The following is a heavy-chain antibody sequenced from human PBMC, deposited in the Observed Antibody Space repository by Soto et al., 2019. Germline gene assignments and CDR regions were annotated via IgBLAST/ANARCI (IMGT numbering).Heavy chain of an antibody. CDR3: AREGGYSYGYGPVTGENYYYGMDV. V-gene: IGHV1-46*01. CDR1: GYTFTSYY. CDR2: INPSGGST. D-gene: IGHD5-18*01. Sequence: QVQLVQSGAEVKKPGASVKVSCKASGYTFTSYYMHWVRQAPGQGLEWMGIINPSGGSTSYAQKFQGRVTMTRDTSTSTVYMELSSLRSEDTAVYYCAREGGYSYGYGPVTGENYYYGMDVWGQGTTVTVSS. J-gene: IGHJ6*02.